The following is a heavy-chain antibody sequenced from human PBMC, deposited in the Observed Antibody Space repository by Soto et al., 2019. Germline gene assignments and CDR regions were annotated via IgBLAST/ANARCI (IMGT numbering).Heavy chain of an antibody. CDR2: IYPGDSDT. CDR3: ARRYCSSTSCTRGGWFDP. D-gene: IGHD2-2*01. V-gene: IGHV5-51*01. CDR1: GYSFTSYW. J-gene: IGHJ5*02. Sequence: GESLKISCKGSGYSFTSYWIGWVRQMPGKGLEWMGIIYPGDSDTRYSPSFQGQVTISADKSISTAYLQWSSLKASDTAMYYCARRYCSSTSCTRGGWFDPWGQGTLVTVPS.